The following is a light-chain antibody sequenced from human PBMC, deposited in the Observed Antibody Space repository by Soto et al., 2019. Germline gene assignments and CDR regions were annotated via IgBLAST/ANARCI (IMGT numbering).Light chain of an antibody. CDR2: SNY. CDR3: AAWDDILNGYV. V-gene: IGLV1-44*01. CDR1: SSNIESNT. J-gene: IGLJ1*01. Sequence: QSVLTQPPSASGTPGQRVTISCSGSSSNIESNTVTWYQQLPGTAPKLVIYSNYDRPSGVPDRFSGSTSGTSASLVIRGLXSEDEADYYCAAWDDILNGYVFGGGTKVTVL.